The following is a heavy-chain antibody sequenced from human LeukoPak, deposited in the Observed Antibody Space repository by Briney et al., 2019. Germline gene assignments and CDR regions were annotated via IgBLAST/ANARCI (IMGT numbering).Heavy chain of an antibody. CDR1: GGSFSGHY. V-gene: IGHV4-34*01. CDR3: ARGFSRAVLRYFDWLGGIRWLDP. Sequence: SETLSLTCAVYGGSFSGHYWSWIRQPPGKGLEWIGEINHSGSTNYNPSLKSRVTISVDTSKNQFSLKLSSVTAADTAVYYCARGFSRAVLRYFDWLGGIRWLDPWGQGTLVTVSS. J-gene: IGHJ5*02. CDR2: INHSGST. D-gene: IGHD3-9*01.